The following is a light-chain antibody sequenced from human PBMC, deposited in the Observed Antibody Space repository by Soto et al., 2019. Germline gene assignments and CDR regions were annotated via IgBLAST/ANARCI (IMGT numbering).Light chain of an antibody. CDR1: SSDVGGYNY. CDR2: EVN. J-gene: IGLJ2*01. V-gene: IGLV2-8*01. Sequence: QSVLPQPPSASGSPGQSVTISCTGTSSDVGGYNYVSWYQQHPGKAPRLMIYEVNKRPSGVPYRFSGSKSGNTASLTVSGLEADDEAVYYCSSYAGNNLLVFGGRTKVTVL. CDR3: SSYAGNNLLV.